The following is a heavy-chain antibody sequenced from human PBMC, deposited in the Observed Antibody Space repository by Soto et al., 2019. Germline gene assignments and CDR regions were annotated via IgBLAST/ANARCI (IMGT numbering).Heavy chain of an antibody. CDR1: GCSISSVGYS. CDR2: IYHSGRT. D-gene: IGHD6-19*01. J-gene: IGHJ4*02. Sequence: QLQLQESGSGLVKPSQTLSLTCAVSGCSISSVGYSWSWIRQPPGKGLEWIGYIYHSGRTYYNPSLKSRVTISVDRSKNQCYLKLSSVSAADTAVYYCARAGGLGAVAGDYWGQGTLVTVSS. CDR3: ARAGGLGAVAGDY. V-gene: IGHV4-30-2*01.